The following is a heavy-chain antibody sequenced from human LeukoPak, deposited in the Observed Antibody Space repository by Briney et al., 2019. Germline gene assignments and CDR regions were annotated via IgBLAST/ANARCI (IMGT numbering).Heavy chain of an antibody. CDR1: GYTFTSYG. J-gene: IGHJ4*02. V-gene: IGHV1-18*01. Sequence: ASVKVSCKASGYTFTSYGISWVRQAPGQGLEWMGWISAYNGNANYAQKLQGRVTMTTDTSTSTAYMELRSLRSDDTAVYYCARANGGGAYYPFDYWGQGALVTVSS. CDR3: ARANGGGAYYPFDY. CDR2: ISAYNGNA. D-gene: IGHD2-21*02.